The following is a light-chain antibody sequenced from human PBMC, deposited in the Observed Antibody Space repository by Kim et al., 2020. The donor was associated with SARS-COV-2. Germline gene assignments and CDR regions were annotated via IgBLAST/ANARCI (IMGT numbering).Light chain of an antibody. CDR3: QQYNRFPLT. CDR1: PSITTW. CDR2: DVS. Sequence: SVGDRVTIPCRSSPSITTWLAWYQQQPRNASTLFIHDVSRLECGFPSMFSGHGSGTDFILTISSLQPDYFATYYCQQYNRFPLTSDGGT. J-gene: IGKJ4*01. V-gene: IGKV1-5*03.